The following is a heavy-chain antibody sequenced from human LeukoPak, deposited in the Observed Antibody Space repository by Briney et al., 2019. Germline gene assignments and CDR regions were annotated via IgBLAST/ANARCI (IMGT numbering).Heavy chain of an antibody. Sequence: GGSLRLSCAASGFTFSSYSMNWVRQAPGKGLEWVSYISISGTTIHYADSVKGRFTISRDNAKNSVYLQMTSLRAEDTALYYCAKDRLADYYYYYMDVWGKGTTVTISS. D-gene: IGHD6-19*01. CDR2: ISISGTTI. CDR3: AKDRLADYYYYYMDV. J-gene: IGHJ6*03. V-gene: IGHV3-48*04. CDR1: GFTFSSYS.